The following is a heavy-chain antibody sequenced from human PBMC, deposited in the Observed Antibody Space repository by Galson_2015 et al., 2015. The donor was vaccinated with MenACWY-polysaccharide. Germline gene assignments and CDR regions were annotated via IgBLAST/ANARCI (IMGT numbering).Heavy chain of an antibody. J-gene: IGHJ5*02. Sequence: SLRLSCAASGFTFRSSWMHWVRQAPGKGLVWTSRIKSDGSSTTYADSVKGRFTISRDNAKNTLYLQMNSLRAEDTAVYFCARDRRGTYDIPDNWFDPWGQGTLVTVSS. D-gene: IGHD3-16*01. CDR3: ARDRRGTYDIPDNWFDP. CDR2: IKSDGSST. V-gene: IGHV3-74*01. CDR1: GFTFRSSW.